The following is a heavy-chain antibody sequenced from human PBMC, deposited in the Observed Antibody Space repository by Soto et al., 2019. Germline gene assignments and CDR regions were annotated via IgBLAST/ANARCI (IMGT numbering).Heavy chain of an antibody. D-gene: IGHD2-21*02. CDR1: GYRFSDHS. Sequence: LVESGGGLVHPGESLRLSCEGSGYRFSDHSMNWVRQAPGKGLQRISYISSNGDITYYADSVKGRFTVSRDNANNALFLQMNSLRDDDTATYYCARLPKGSLVTAWGQGARVTVSS. CDR2: ISSNGDIT. V-gene: IGHV3-48*02. CDR3: ARLPKGSLVTA. J-gene: IGHJ4*02.